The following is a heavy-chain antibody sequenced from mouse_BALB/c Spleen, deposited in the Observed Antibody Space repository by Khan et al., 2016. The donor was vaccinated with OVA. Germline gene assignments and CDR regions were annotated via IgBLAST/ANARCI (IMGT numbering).Heavy chain of an antibody. V-gene: IGHV2-6-5*01. J-gene: IGHJ4*01. Sequence: VQLQESGPGLVAPSQSLSITCTVSGFSLTDYAVSWIRQPPGKGLEWLGVIWVSGSKYYNSVLKPRLSISKDNSKSQVFLKMNSLQTDDTAMYFCARDPPYYSMDDWGQGTSVTVSS. CDR1: GFSLTDYA. CDR3: ARDPPYYSMDD. CDR2: IWVSGSK.